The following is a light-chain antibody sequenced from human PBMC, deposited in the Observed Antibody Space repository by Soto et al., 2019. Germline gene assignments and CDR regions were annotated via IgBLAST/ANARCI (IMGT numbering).Light chain of an antibody. V-gene: IGLV2-14*01. CDR2: EVS. J-gene: IGLJ1*01. Sequence: QSALTQPASVSGSPGQSITISCTGTSSDVGGYNYVSWFQQHPGKAPKLMIYEVSDRPSRVSNRFSGSKSGNTASLTISGLQSEDEADYDCSSYTRSITSYVFGTGTKLTVL. CDR1: SSDVGGYNY. CDR3: SSYTRSITSYV.